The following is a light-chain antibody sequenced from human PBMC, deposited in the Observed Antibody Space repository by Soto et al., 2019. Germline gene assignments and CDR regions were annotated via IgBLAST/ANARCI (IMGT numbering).Light chain of an antibody. CDR3: SSYTSSSPCV. V-gene: IGLV2-14*01. Sequence: SALTQPASVSGSPGHSITISCTGTSSDVGGYKYVSWYQQYPGKAPKLMMYDVSNRPSGVSNRFSGSKSGNTASLTISGLQAEDEADYYCSSYTSSSPCVFGTGTKVTAL. CDR2: DVS. CDR1: SSDVGGYKY. J-gene: IGLJ1*01.